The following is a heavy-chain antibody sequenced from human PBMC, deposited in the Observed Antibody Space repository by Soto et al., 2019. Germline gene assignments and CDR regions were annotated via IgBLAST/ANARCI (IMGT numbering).Heavy chain of an antibody. V-gene: IGHV1-18*01. Sequence: ASVKVSCKASGYTFTSYGISWVRQAPGQGLEWMGWISAYNGNTNYAQKLQGRVTMTTDTSTSTAYMGLRSLRSDDTAVYYCAREGYSSGWYPYDYWGQGTLVTVSS. CDR3: AREGYSSGWYPYDY. J-gene: IGHJ4*02. D-gene: IGHD6-19*01. CDR2: ISAYNGNT. CDR1: GYTFTSYG.